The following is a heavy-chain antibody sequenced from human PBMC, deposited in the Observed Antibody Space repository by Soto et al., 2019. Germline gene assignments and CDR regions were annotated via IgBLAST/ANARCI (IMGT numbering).Heavy chain of an antibody. V-gene: IGHV3-23*01. D-gene: IGHD3-10*01. CDR3: AKDSAMVRGVIYYGMDV. CDR2: ISSDGGST. J-gene: IGHJ6*02. Sequence: PGGSLRLSCAASGFTFSPDWMHWVRQAPGKGLMWVARISSDGGSTYYADSVKGRFTISRDNSKNTLYLQMNSLRAEDTAVYYCAKDSAMVRGVIYYGMDVWGQGTTVTVSS. CDR1: GFTFSPDW.